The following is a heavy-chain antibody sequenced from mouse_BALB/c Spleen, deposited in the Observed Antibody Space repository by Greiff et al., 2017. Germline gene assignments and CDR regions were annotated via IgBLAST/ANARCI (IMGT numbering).Heavy chain of an antibody. CDR1: GFTFSSYG. D-gene: IGHD2-12*01. CDR2: INSNGGST. V-gene: IGHV5-6-3*01. J-gene: IGHJ2*01. CDR3: ARDYDNY. Sequence: EVKVVESGGGLVQPGGSLKLSCAASGFTFSSYGMSWVRQTPDKRLELVATINSNGGSTYYPDSVKGRFTISRDNAKNTLYLQMSSLKSEDTAMYYCARDYDNYWGQGTTLTVSS.